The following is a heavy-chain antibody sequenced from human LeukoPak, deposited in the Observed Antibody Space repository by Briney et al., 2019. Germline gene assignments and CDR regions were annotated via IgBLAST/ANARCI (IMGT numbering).Heavy chain of an antibody. CDR2: IYYSGST. CDR1: GGSISSSSYY. Sequence: SETLSLTCTVSGGSISSSSYYWGWIRQPPGKGLEWIGSIYYSGSTYYNPSLKSRVTISVDTSKNQFSRKLSSVTAADTAVYYCARDYYDSSGFDFYYGMDVWGQGTTVTVSS. J-gene: IGHJ6*02. D-gene: IGHD3-22*01. CDR3: ARDYYDSSGFDFYYGMDV. V-gene: IGHV4-39*01.